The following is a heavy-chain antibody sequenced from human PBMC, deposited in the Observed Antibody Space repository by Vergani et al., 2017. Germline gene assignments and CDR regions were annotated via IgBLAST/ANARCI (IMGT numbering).Heavy chain of an antibody. J-gene: IGHJ2*01. Sequence: QLQLQESGSGLVKPSQTLSLTCAVSGGSISSDGYSWSWIRQPPGKGLEWIGYIYHSGSTYYNPSLKSRVTISVDRSKNQFSLKLSSVTAADTAVYYCARREGEFWYFDLWGRGTLVTVSS. V-gene: IGHV4-30-2*01. CDR2: IYHSGST. D-gene: IGHD3-16*01. CDR1: GGSISSDGYS. CDR3: ARREGEFWYFDL.